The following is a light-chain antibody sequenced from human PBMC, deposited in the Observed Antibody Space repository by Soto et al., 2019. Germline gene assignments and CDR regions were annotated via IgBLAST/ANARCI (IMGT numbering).Light chain of an antibody. V-gene: IGLV2-23*01. J-gene: IGLJ2*01. CDR1: SSDVGSYNL. Sequence: QSALTQPASVSGSPGQSITISCTGTSSDVGSYNLVSWYQQHPGKAPKLMIYEGSKRPSGVSHRFSGSKSGNTASLPISGRQADDEADYYCCSYAGSSTYVVFGGGTKLTVL. CDR3: CSYAGSSTYVV. CDR2: EGS.